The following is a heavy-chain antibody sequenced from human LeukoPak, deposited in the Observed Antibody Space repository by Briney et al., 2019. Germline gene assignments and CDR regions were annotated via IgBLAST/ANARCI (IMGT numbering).Heavy chain of an antibody. J-gene: IGHJ4*02. CDR1: GYIFTGYY. CDR2: SNPSSGGT. CDR3: ARGPGGGYDWLGH. D-gene: IGHD5-12*01. V-gene: IGHV1-2*02. Sequence: ASVKVSCKASGYIFTGYYLHWVRQGPGQGLEWMGWSNPSSGGTNYAQKFQGRVTMTRDTSISTAYMELSRLRSDDTAVYYCARGPGGGYDWLGHWGQGTLVTVSS.